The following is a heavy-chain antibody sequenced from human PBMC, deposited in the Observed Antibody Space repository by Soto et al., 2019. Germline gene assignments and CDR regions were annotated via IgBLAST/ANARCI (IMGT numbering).Heavy chain of an antibody. J-gene: IGHJ6*02. CDR2: ISYDGSNK. V-gene: IGHV3-30-3*01. CDR1: GFTFSSYA. CDR3: ARGRGYSSSSGGDYYYYYGMDV. Sequence: QVQLVESGGGVVQPGRSLRLSCAASGFTFSSYAMHWVRQAPGKGLEWVAVISYDGSNKYYADSVKGRFTISRDNSKNTLYLQMNSLRAEDTAVYYCARGRGYSSSSGGDYYYYYGMDVWGQGTTVTVSS. D-gene: IGHD6-6*01.